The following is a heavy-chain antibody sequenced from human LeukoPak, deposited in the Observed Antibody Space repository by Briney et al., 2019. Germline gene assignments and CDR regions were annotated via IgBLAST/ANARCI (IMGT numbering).Heavy chain of an antibody. CDR2: INHSGST. J-gene: IGHJ4*02. CDR1: GGSFSGYY. V-gene: IGHV4-34*01. CDR3: ARLMKDDILTGYYMWFDY. Sequence: SETLSLTCAVYGGSFSGYYWSWLRQPPGKGLEWIGEINHSGSTNYNPSLKSRVTISVDTSKNQFSLKLSSVTAADTAVYYCARLMKDDILTGYYMWFDYWGQGTLVTVSS. D-gene: IGHD3-9*01.